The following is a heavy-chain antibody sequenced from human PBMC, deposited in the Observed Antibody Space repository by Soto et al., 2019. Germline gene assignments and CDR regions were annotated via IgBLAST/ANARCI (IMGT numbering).Heavy chain of an antibody. CDR1: CYTVHRYG. D-gene: IGHD3-3*01. CDR3: ARATKYYDFWSGYYFPTDY. V-gene: IGHV1-18*01. J-gene: IGHJ4*02. CDR2: ISAYNGNT. Sequence: ASVEVSCKASCYTVHRYGSSWVRQAPGQGLEWMGWISAYNGNTNYAQKLQGRVTMTTDTSTSTAYMELRSLRSDDTAVYYCARATKYYDFWSGYYFPTDYWGQGNLVTVSA.